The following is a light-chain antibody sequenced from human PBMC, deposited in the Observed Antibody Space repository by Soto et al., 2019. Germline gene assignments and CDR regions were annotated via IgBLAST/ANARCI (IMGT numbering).Light chain of an antibody. CDR3: SSYAGSNNFV. V-gene: IGLV2-8*01. J-gene: IGLJ1*01. Sequence: QSVLTQPASVSGSPGQSITISCTGTSGDVGYHKYVSWYQQHPGKAPKLLIYEVTNRPSGVPDRVSASKSGNTASLTVSGLRAEDEADYYCSSYAGSNNFVFGSGTKVTVL. CDR2: EVT. CDR1: SGDVGYHKY.